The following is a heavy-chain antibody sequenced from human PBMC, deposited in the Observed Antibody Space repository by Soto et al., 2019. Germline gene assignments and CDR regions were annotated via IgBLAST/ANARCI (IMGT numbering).Heavy chain of an antibody. J-gene: IGHJ6*03. CDR3: VRGVGDYYYMDV. CDR1: GFSLSTSGVG. Sequence: SGPTLVNPTQTLTLTCTFSGFSLSTSGVGVGWIRQPPGKALEWLALIYWDDDKRYSPSLKSRLTITKDTSKNQVVLTMTNMDPVNTATYYCVRGVGDYYYMDVWGKGTTVTVSS. V-gene: IGHV2-5*02. D-gene: IGHD3-10*01. CDR2: IYWDDDK.